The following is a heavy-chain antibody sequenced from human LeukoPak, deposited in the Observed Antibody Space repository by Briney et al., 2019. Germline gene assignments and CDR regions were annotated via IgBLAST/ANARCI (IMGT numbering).Heavy chain of an antibody. Sequence: SETLSLTCAVYGGSFSGYHWSWIRQPPGKGLEWIGEINHSGSTNYNPSLKSRVTISVDTSKNQFSLKLSSVTAADTAVYYCARSPTRGSGSSSFDYWGQGTLVTVSS. CDR3: ARSPTRGSGSSSFDY. J-gene: IGHJ4*02. V-gene: IGHV4-34*01. CDR1: GGSFSGYH. D-gene: IGHD3-10*01. CDR2: INHSGST.